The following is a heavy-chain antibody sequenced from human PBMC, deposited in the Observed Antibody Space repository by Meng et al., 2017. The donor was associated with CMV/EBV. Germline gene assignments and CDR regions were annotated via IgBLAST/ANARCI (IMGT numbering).Heavy chain of an antibody. V-gene: IGHV6-1*01. J-gene: IGHJ6*02. CDR1: GDSVASNSAA. D-gene: IGHD3-3*01. CDR2: TYYRSKWYN. CDR3: ARGPRSPTIFGVVIRNYYYGMDV. Sequence: LRLSCAISGDSVASNSAAWNWIRQSPSRGLEWLGRTYYRSKWYNDYAVSVKSRITINPDTSKNQFSLQLNSVTPEDTAVYYCARGPRSPTIFGVVIRNYYYGMDVWGQGTTVTVSS.